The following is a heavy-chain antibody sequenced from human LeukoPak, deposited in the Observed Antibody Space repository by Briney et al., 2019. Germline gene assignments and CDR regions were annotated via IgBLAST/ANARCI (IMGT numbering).Heavy chain of an antibody. CDR2: INYSGNT. J-gene: IGHJ3*01. V-gene: IGHV4-39*02. D-gene: IGHD6-19*01. CDR3: ATYPKSYNTGWIALDS. Sequence: SETLSLTCTVSGGSVSSSSYYWVWIRQPPGKGLERIGSINYSGNTYYNPSLKSRVTISVDTSKNHFSLKLNSVTAADTAIYYCATYPKSYNTGWIALDSWGPGTKVTVFS. CDR1: GGSVSSSSYY.